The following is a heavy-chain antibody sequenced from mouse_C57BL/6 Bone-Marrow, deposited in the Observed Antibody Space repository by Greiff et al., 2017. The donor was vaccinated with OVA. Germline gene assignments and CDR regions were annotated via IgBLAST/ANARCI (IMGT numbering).Heavy chain of an antibody. CDR1: GYTFTGYW. D-gene: IGHD3-1*01. V-gene: IGHV1-9*01. J-gene: IGHJ3*01. CDR3: GRGHSRGFAY. Sequence: VQLQQSGAELMKPGASVKLSCKATGYTFTGYWIEWVKQRPGHGLEWIGEILPGSGSTNYNEKFKGNATFTADTSSNTAYMQLSSLTTEDAAIYYCGRGHSRGFAYWGQGTLVTVSA. CDR2: ILPGSGST.